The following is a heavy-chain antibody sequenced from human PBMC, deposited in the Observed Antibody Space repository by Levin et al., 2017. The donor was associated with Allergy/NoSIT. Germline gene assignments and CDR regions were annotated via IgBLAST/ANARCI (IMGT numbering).Heavy chain of an antibody. CDR2: ISSSSSYI. V-gene: IGHV3-21*01. Sequence: LSLTCAASGFTFSSYSMNWVRQAPGKGLEWVSSISSSSSYIYYADSVKGRFTISRDNAKNSLYVQVNSLRAEDTAVYYCVRGVAVAAGYYYMDVWGKGTTVTVSS. D-gene: IGHD6-19*01. CDR1: GFTFSSYS. J-gene: IGHJ6*03. CDR3: VRGVAVAAGYYYMDV.